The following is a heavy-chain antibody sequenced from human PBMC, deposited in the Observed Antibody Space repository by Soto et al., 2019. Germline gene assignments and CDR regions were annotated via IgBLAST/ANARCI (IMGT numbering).Heavy chain of an antibody. CDR3: ARELEGLDCGGDCRPWDGWIDP. V-gene: IGHV1-18*01. J-gene: IGHJ5*02. Sequence: ASVKVSFKASGYTFTSYGISWVRQAPGQGLEWMGWISAYNGNTNYAQKLQGRVTMTTDTSTSTAYMELRSLRSDDTAVYYCARELEGLDCGGDCRPWDGWIDPWGQATLVTVSS. CDR1: GYTFTSYG. CDR2: ISAYNGNT. D-gene: IGHD2-21*02.